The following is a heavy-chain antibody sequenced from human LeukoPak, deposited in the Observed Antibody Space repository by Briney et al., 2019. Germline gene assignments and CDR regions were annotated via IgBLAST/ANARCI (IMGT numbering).Heavy chain of an antibody. Sequence: GGSLRLSCAASGFTFSSYAMSWVRQAPGKGLEWVSGISDGGGSTYYADSVKGRFTISRDNSKNTLYLQMNSLRVEDTAVYYCAKGPRSTMIVKISRPKYFQHWGQGTLATVSS. D-gene: IGHD3-22*01. CDR1: GFTFSSYA. CDR3: AKGPRSTMIVKISRPKYFQH. CDR2: ISDGGGST. V-gene: IGHV3-23*01. J-gene: IGHJ1*01.